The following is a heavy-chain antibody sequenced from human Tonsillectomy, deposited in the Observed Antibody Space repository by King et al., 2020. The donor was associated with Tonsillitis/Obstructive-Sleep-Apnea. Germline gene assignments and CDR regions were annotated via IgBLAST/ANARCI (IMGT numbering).Heavy chain of an antibody. J-gene: IGHJ3*01. Sequence: VQLVESGGGLVQPGGSLRLSCAASGFTFSSFCMSWVRQAPVKGLEWVANIKQDGSEKNHVDSVKGRFIISRDNAKNSLYLQMNSLRAEDTAVYYCARGYPDAFDLWGQGTMVTVSS. CDR1: GFTFSSFC. CDR3: ARGYPDAFDL. V-gene: IGHV3-7*03. D-gene: IGHD2-2*02. CDR2: IKQDGSEK.